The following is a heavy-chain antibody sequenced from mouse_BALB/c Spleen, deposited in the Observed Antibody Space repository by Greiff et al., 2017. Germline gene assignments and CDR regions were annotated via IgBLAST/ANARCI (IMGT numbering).Heavy chain of an antibody. Sequence: EVQLQQSGPELVKPGASVKIPCKASGYTFTDYNMDWVKQSHGKSLEWIGDINPNNGGTIYNQKFKGKATLTVDKSSSTAYMELRSLTSEDTAVYYCARRSLLRRDAMDYWGQGTSVTVSS. CDR1: GYTFTDYN. V-gene: IGHV1-18*01. J-gene: IGHJ4*01. CDR3: ARRSLLRRDAMDY. D-gene: IGHD1-1*01. CDR2: INPNNGGT.